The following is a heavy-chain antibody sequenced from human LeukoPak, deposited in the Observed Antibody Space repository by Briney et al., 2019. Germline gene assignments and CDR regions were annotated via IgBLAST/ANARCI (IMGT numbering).Heavy chain of an antibody. CDR3: ARPPCRHNGRCYSLQY. D-gene: IGHD1-26*01. CDR2: IWYDGSNK. J-gene: IGHJ4*02. V-gene: IGHV3-33*01. Sequence: PGGSLRLSCAASGFSFTTYGMHWVRQAPGKGLEWVAMIWYDGSNKYYGDSVKGRFTISRDNSKNTLFLQMNSLRPEDTAVYYCARPPCRHNGRCYSLQYWGQGTLVTVSS. CDR1: GFSFTTYG.